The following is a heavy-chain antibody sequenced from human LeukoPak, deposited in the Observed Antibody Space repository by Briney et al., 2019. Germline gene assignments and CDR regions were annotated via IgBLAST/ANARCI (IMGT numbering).Heavy chain of an antibody. V-gene: IGHV3-23*01. CDR1: GFTFSSYA. Sequence: GGSLRLSCAASGFTFSSYAMSWVRQAPGKGLEWVSAISGSGGGTYYADSVKGRFTISRDNSKNTLYLQMNSLRAEDTAVYYCAKRDWNYQVFYYGMDVWGQGTTVTVSS. D-gene: IGHD1-7*01. CDR2: ISGSGGGT. J-gene: IGHJ6*02. CDR3: AKRDWNYQVFYYGMDV.